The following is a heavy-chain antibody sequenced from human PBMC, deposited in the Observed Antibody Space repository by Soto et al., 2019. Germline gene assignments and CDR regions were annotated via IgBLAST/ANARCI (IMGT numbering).Heavy chain of an antibody. Sequence: PSETLSLTCAVSGGSISSSNWWSWVRQPPGKGLEWIGEIYHSGSTNYNPSLKSRVTISVDKSKNQFSLKLSSVTAADTAVYYCARVTYGSSSYGMDVWGQGTTVTVS. D-gene: IGHD6-13*01. V-gene: IGHV4-4*02. CDR2: IYHSGST. CDR3: ARVTYGSSSYGMDV. CDR1: GGSISSSNW. J-gene: IGHJ6*02.